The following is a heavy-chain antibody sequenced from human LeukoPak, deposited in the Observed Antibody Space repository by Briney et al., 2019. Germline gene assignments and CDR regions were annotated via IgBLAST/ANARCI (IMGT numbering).Heavy chain of an antibody. CDR2: IYHSGST. CDR3: INYDFWSGYFL. D-gene: IGHD3-3*01. CDR1: GYSISSAYY. V-gene: IGHV4-38-2*01. J-gene: IGHJ4*02. Sequence: PSETLSFTCAVSGYSISSAYYWGWIRQPPGKGLEWIASIYHSGSTYYNPSLKSRVTISVDTSKNQFSLKLSSVTAADTAVYYCINYDFWSGYFLWGQGTLVTVSS.